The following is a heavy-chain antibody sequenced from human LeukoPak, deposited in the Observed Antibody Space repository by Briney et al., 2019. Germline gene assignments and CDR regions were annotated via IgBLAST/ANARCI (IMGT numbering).Heavy chain of an antibody. V-gene: IGHV3-23*01. J-gene: IGHJ4*02. Sequence: PGGSLRLSCAASGFTFSSYWMSWVRQAPGKGLEWVSAISGSGGSAYYADSVKGRFTISRDNSKNTLYLQMNSLRAEDTAVYYCAKHKYYYDSSGYYAHWGQGTLVTVSS. CDR3: AKHKYYYDSSGYYAH. CDR2: ISGSGGSA. D-gene: IGHD3-22*01. CDR1: GFTFSSYW.